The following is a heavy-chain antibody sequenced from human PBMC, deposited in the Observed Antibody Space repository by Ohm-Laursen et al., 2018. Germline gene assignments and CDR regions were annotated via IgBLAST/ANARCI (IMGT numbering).Heavy chain of an antibody. CDR3: ARYSPVEMIIRGAFDI. D-gene: IGHD5-24*01. CDR2: INRSGRT. J-gene: IGHJ3*02. Sequence: GTLSLTCAVYGGSFSGYDWSWIRQPPGKGLEWIGEINRSGRTNYNPSLKSRVIISVDTSKNQVSLRMSPVTAADTAVYYCARYSPVEMIIRGAFDIWGQGTMVTVSS. V-gene: IGHV4-34*01. CDR1: GGSFSGYD.